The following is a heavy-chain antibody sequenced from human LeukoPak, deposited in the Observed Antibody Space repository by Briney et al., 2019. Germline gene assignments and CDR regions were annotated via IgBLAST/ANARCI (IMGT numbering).Heavy chain of an antibody. V-gene: IGHV3-21*01. CDR1: GFTFDDYG. CDR2: ISSSSSYI. J-gene: IGHJ6*03. Sequence: PGGSLRLSCAASGFTFDDYGMNWVRQAPGKGLEWVSSISSSSSYIYYADSVKGRFTISRDNAKNSLYLQMNSLRAEDTAVYYCARDQDHYYYYCMDVWGKGTTVTVSS. CDR3: ARDQDHYYYYCMDV.